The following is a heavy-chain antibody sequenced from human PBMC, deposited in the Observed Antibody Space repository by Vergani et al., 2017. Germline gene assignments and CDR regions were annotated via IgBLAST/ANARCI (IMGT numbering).Heavy chain of an antibody. CDR1: GYYFTDNY. CDR3: VRGGTFDWLST. Sequence: QVQLVQSGAEVKKPGASVKVSCKASGYYFTDNYLHWVRQAPGQGLEWMGRITPQNGGTQYAEKFKGRVTMTRDTSITTAYMELTCLTSDDTAVYYCVRGGTFDWLSTWGQGTLVTVSS. D-gene: IGHD3-9*01. CDR2: ITPQNGGT. J-gene: IGHJ5*01. V-gene: IGHV1-2*02.